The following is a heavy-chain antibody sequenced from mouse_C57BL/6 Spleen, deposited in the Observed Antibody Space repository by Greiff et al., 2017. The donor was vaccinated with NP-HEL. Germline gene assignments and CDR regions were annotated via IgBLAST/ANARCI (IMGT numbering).Heavy chain of an antibody. V-gene: IGHV1-55*01. Sequence: VQLQQPGAELVKPGASVKMSCKASGYTFTSYWITWVKQRPGQGLEWIGDIYPGSGSTNYIEKFKSKATLTVDTSSSTAYMQLSSLTSEDSAVYYCARDDDSKAMDYWGQGTSVTVSS. CDR1: GYTFTSYW. CDR2: IYPGSGST. D-gene: IGHD2-13*01. J-gene: IGHJ4*01. CDR3: ARDDDSKAMDY.